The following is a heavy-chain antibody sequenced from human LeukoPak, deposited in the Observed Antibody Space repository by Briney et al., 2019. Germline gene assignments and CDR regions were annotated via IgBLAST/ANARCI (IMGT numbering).Heavy chain of an antibody. CDR1: GFTFSGSA. J-gene: IGHJ4*02. V-gene: IGHV3-73*01. CDR2: IRSKANSYAT. D-gene: IGHD3-22*01. CDR3: ARLTEYDSSAHYWGYFDY. Sequence: GGSLRLSCAASGFTFSGSAMHWGRQASGEGLEWVVRIRSKANSYATAYAASVKGMVTISRDDSKNTAYLQTNSLKTEDTAVYYCARLTEYDSSAHYWGYFDYWGQGTLVTVSS.